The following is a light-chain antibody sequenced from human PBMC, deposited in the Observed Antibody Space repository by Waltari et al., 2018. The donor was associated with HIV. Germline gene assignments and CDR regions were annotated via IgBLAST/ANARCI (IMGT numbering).Light chain of an antibody. CDR3: SSYSTITSLYV. J-gene: IGLJ1*01. CDR2: MLS. V-gene: IGLV2-14*01. Sequence: QSALAQPASVSGSPGQSITISCAGAVVDSGPEIYVSWYQQHPGRAPLLIIYMLSKQPSGVSDRFSCSSSGMSATLTISGLQSDDEAHYYCSSYSTITSLYVFGTGTRVTVL. CDR1: VVDSGPEIY.